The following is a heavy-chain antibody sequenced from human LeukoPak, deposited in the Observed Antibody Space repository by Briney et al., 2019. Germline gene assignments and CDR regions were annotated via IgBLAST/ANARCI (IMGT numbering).Heavy chain of an antibody. CDR1: GFPFIIADHA. V-gene: IGHV3-23*01. CDR3: AKTMIVSLGGLDY. D-gene: IGHD3-22*01. J-gene: IGHJ4*02. Sequence: GGSLRLSCAVSGFPFIIADHAMTWVRQAPGKGLEWVSAISGSGGSTYYADSVKGRFTISRDNSKNTLYLQMNSLRAEDTAVYHCAKTMIVSLGGLDYWGQGTLVTVSS. CDR2: ISGSGGST.